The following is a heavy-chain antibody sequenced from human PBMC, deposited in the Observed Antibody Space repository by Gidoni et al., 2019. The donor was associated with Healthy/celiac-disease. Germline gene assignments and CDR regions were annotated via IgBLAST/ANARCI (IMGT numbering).Heavy chain of an antibody. Sequence: QVQLQESGPGLVKPSQTLSLTCTVSGGSLSSGSYYWSWIRQPAGKGLEWIGRIYTSGSTNYNPSLKSRVTISVDTSKNQFALKLSSVTAADTAVYYCARGAPMRYYFDYWGQGTLVTVSS. J-gene: IGHJ4*02. CDR2: IYTSGST. D-gene: IGHD3-16*01. CDR3: ARGAPMRYYFDY. V-gene: IGHV4-61*02. CDR1: GGSLSSGSYY.